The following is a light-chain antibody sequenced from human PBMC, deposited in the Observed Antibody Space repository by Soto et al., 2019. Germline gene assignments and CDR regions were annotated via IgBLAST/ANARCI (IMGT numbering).Light chain of an antibody. V-gene: IGKV4-1*01. J-gene: IGKJ2*01. Sequence: DIVMTQSPDSLAVSLGERATINCKSSQSVLYSSNNKNYLAWYQQKPGQPPKLLIYWASTRESGVPDRFSGSGSGTDFTLTISRLEPADFAVYYYQQYDSSPPNYTFGQGTKLEI. CDR2: WAS. CDR3: QQYDSSPPNYT. CDR1: QSVLYSSNNKNY.